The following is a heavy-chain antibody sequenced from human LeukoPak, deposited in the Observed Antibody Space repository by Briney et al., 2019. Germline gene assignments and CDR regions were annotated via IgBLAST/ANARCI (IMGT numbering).Heavy chain of an antibody. D-gene: IGHD3-9*01. J-gene: IGHJ4*02. CDR1: GFTFDDYG. CDR3: ARDVAPYHYITPGIFDY. Sequence: PGGSLRLSCAASGFTFDDYGMSWVRQAPGKGLEWVSGINWNGGSTGYADSVKGRFTISRDNAKNSLYLLMNSLRAEDTALYYCARDVAPYHYITPGIFDYWGQGTLVTVSS. CDR2: INWNGGST. V-gene: IGHV3-20*04.